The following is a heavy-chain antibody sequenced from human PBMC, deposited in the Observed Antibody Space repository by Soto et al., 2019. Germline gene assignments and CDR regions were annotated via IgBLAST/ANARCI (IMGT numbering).Heavy chain of an antibody. CDR2: IIPIFGTA. CDR1: GGTFSSYA. J-gene: IGHJ6*02. CDR3: ARDRGVYSNSYYCYGMDV. D-gene: IGHD4-4*01. Sequence: SVKVSCKASGGTFSSYAISWVRQAPGQGLEWMGGIIPIFGTANYAQKFQGRVTITADESTSTAYMELSSLRSEDTAVYYCARDRGVYSNSYYCYGMDVWGQGTTVTVSS. V-gene: IGHV1-69*13.